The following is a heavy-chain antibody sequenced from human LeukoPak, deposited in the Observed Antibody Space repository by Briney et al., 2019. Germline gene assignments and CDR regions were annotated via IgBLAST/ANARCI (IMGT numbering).Heavy chain of an antibody. CDR1: GYSISSGYY. J-gene: IGHJ4*02. CDR2: IYHSGST. Sequence: SETLSLTCTVSGYSISSGYYWGWIRQPPGKGLEWIGSIYHSGSTNYNPSLKSRVTISVDTSKNQFSLKLSSVTAADTAVYYCARQPDIVATMGPAYFDYWGQGTLVTVSS. V-gene: IGHV4-38-2*02. CDR3: ARQPDIVATMGPAYFDY. D-gene: IGHD5-12*01.